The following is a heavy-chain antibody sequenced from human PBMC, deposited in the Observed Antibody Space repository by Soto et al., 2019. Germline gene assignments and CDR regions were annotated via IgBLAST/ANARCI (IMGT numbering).Heavy chain of an antibody. V-gene: IGHV1-3*01. CDR2: INAGNGNT. D-gene: IGHD2-2*01. CDR1: GYTFTSYA. CDR3: ARGCSSTSCYDYYYYYMDV. Sequence: ASVKVSCKASGYTFTSYAMHWVRQAPGQRLEWMGWINAGNGNTKYSQKFQGRVTITRDTSASTAYMELSSLRSEDTAVYYCARGCSSTSCYDYYYYYMDVWGKGTTVTVSS. J-gene: IGHJ6*03.